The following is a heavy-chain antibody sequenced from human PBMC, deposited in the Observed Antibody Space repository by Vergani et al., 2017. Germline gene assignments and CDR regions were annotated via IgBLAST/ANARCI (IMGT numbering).Heavy chain of an antibody. Sequence: QVQLVESGGGVVQPGRSLRLSCAASGFTFSSYAMHWVRQAPGKGLEWVAVISYNGSNKYYADPEKGRFTISRDNSKNTLYLQMNSLRAEDTAVYYCARDWGPWDIVVVGNYWGQGTLVTVSS. CDR2: ISYNGSNK. CDR1: GFTFSSYA. CDR3: ARDWGPWDIVVVGNY. J-gene: IGHJ4*02. V-gene: IGHV3-30-3*01. D-gene: IGHD2-2*01.